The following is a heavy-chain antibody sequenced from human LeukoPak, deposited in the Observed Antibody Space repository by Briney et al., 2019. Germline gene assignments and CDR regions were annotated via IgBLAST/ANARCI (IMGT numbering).Heavy chain of an antibody. CDR1: GFTFSSYG. Sequence: GGSLRLSCAASGFTFSSYGMSWVRQAPGKGLEWVSSISSSSSYIYYADSVKGRFTISRDNAKNSLYLQMNSLRAEDTAVYYCAREREKNYYYYMDVWGKGTTVTISS. CDR2: ISSSSSYI. D-gene: IGHD5-24*01. J-gene: IGHJ6*03. CDR3: AREREKNYYYYMDV. V-gene: IGHV3-21*01.